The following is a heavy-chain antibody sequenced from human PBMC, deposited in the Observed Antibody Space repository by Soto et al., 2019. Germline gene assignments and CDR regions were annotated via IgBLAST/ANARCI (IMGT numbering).Heavy chain of an antibody. CDR2: ISSSSSTI. Sequence: PGGSLRLSCTASGFSFSSYGMHWVRQAPGKGLEWVSYISSSSSTIYYADSVKGRFTISRDNAKNSLYLQMNSLRDEDTAAYYCARVIMDVWGQGTTVTVSS. CDR1: GFSFSSYG. V-gene: IGHV3-48*02. J-gene: IGHJ6*02. CDR3: ARVIMDV.